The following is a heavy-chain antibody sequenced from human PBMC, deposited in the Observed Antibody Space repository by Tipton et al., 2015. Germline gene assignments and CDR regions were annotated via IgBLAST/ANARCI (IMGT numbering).Heavy chain of an antibody. V-gene: IGHV1-69*06. CDR2: LIPIFGTA. CDR3: ARVTNYYDTSGYYLDY. Sequence: QSRAEVKKPGSSVKVSCKASGGTFSSYAISWVRQAPGQGLEWMGGLIPIFGTANYAQKFQGRVTITADKSTSTAYMELSSLRSEDTAVYYCARVTNYYDTSGYYLDYWGQGTLVTVSS. J-gene: IGHJ4*02. CDR1: GGTFSSYA. D-gene: IGHD3-22*01.